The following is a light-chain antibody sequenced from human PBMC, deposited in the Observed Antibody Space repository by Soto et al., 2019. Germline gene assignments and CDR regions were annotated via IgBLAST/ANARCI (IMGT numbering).Light chain of an antibody. J-gene: IGLJ1*01. V-gene: IGLV2-8*01. Sequence: QSALTQPPSASGSPGQSVTISCTGTSSDVGGYNYVSWYQQYPGKVPKLMVYEVNKQPSGVPDRLSGSKSGNTASLTVSGLQADDEADYYCTSYAGGNNVFGTGTKLTVL. CDR2: EVN. CDR1: SSDVGGYNY. CDR3: TSYAGGNNV.